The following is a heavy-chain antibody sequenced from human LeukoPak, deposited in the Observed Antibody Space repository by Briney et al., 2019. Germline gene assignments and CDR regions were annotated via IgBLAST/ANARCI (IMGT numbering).Heavy chain of an antibody. CDR2: INPSGGST. J-gene: IGHJ3*02. V-gene: IGHV1-46*01. CDR3: ARGSSIAARSGRAFDI. D-gene: IGHD6-6*01. CDR1: GYTFTSYY. Sequence: ASVKVSCKASGYTFTSYYMHWVRQAPGQGLEWMGIINPSGGSTSYAQKFQGRVTMTRDTSTSTVYMELSSLRSEDTAVYYCARGSSIAARSGRAFDIWGQGTMVTVSS.